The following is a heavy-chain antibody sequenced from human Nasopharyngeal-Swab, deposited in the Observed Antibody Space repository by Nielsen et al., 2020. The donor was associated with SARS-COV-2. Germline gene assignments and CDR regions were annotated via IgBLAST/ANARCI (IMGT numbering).Heavy chain of an antibody. J-gene: IGHJ4*02. D-gene: IGHD3-22*01. CDR2: ISGSGGST. Sequence: GESLKISCAASGFTFSSYAMSWVRQAPGKGLEWVSAISGSGGSTYYADSVKGRFTISRDNSKNTLYLQMNSLRAEDTAVYYCAKEGGYYDLTTYFGYWGQGTLVTVSS. CDR1: GFTFSSYA. CDR3: AKEGGYYDLTTYFGY. V-gene: IGHV3-23*01.